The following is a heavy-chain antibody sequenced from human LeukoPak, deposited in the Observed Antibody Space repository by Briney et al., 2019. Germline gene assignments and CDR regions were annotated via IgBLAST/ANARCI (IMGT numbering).Heavy chain of an antibody. Sequence: TSETLSLTCTVSGYSISSGYFWGWMRQPPGKGLEWIGEINHSGSTNYNPSLKSRVTISVDTSKNQFPLKLSSVTAADTAVYYCARDGNALWGQGTLVTVSS. D-gene: IGHD1-1*01. V-gene: IGHV4-38-2*02. CDR1: GYSISSGYF. CDR2: INHSGST. J-gene: IGHJ4*02. CDR3: ARDGNAL.